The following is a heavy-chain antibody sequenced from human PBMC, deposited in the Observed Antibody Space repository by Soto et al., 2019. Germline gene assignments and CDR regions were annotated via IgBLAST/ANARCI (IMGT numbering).Heavy chain of an antibody. J-gene: IGHJ6*02. V-gene: IGHV1-3*01. CDR1: GYTFTKYG. CDR3: ARDPSYYGMDV. Sequence: GASVKVSCKASGYTFTKYGISWVRQAPGQGLEWMGWINAGNGNTKYSQKYQGRVTITRDTSASTAYMELSSLRSEDTAVYYCARDPSYYGMDVWGQGTTVTSP. CDR2: INAGNGNT.